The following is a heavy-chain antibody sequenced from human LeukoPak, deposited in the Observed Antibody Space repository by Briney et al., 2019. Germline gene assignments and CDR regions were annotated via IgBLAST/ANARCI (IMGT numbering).Heavy chain of an antibody. D-gene: IGHD2-21*01. Sequence: GGSLRLSCAASGFTFSSYAMSWVRQAPGKGLEWISAISGSGGSTYYADSVKGRFSISRDNSKNTLYLQMNSLRAEDTAVYYCVIPTGAFDIWGQGTMVTVSS. V-gene: IGHV3-23*01. CDR1: GFTFSSYA. J-gene: IGHJ3*02. CDR3: VIPTGAFDI. CDR2: ISGSGGST.